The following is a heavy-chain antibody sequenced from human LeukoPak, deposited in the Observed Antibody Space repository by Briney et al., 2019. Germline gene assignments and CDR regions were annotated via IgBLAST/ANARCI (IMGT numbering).Heavy chain of an antibody. CDR1: GFRFSSYA. V-gene: IGHV3-23*01. D-gene: IGHD6-19*01. CDR3: ARLGPVAGPFDY. Sequence: GGSLRLSCAASGFRFSSYAMSWVRQAPGKGLEWVSTVSGSDSGTYYADSVKGRFTISRDNSKNTLYLQMSSLRGEDTAVYYCARLGPVAGPFDYWGQGTLVTVSS. J-gene: IGHJ4*02. CDR2: VSGSDSGT.